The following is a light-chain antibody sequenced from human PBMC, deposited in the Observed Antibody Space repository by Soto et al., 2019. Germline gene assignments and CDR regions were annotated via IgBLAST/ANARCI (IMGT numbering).Light chain of an antibody. CDR1: SSNIGAGYD. V-gene: IGLV1-47*01. CDR3: AVWDDSLRGVV. J-gene: IGLJ2*01. CDR2: RNN. Sequence: QSVLTQPPSVSGAPGQRVTISCTGSSSNIGAGYDVHWYQQLPGTAPKLLIYRNNQRPSGVPDRFSGSKSGTSASLAISGLRSEDEADYYCAVWDDSLRGVVFGGGTKLTVL.